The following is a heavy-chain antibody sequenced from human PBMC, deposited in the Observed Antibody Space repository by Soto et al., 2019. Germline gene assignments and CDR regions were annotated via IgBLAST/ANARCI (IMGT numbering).Heavy chain of an antibody. CDR3: ARGSPTQYYNSSGYYSNDAFEF. CDR2: INPDSGAP. Sequence: ASGKVSCKTSGYTFTGYYMHWVRQAPGQGLEWMGWINPDSGAPRYPQKFQGRVTTTRDTSISTVYMELSRLRSDDTAVYYCARGSPTQYYNSSGYYSNDAFEFWGQGSMVTVSS. J-gene: IGHJ3*01. CDR1: GYTFTGYY. V-gene: IGHV1-2*02. D-gene: IGHD3-22*01.